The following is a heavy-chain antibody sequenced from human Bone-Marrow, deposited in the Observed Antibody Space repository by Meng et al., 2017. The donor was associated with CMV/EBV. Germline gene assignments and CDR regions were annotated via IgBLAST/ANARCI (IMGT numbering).Heavy chain of an antibody. D-gene: IGHD4-11*01. V-gene: IGHV4-39*07. CDR3: ARGDYTYYYGKDV. J-gene: IGHJ6*01. CDR1: GGSISSSSYY. CDR2: IYYSGST. Sequence: GSLRLSCTVSGGSISSSSYYWGWIRQPPGKGLEWIGSIYYSGSTYYNPSLKSRVTISVDTSKNQFSLKLSSVTAADTAVYYCARGDYTYYYGKDVWEQETTAAYSS.